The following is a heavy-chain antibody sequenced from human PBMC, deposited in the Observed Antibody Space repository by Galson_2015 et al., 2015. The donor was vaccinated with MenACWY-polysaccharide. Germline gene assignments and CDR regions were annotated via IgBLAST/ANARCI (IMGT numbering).Heavy chain of an antibody. CDR3: ARDPDTSSKIDY. CDR1: GFTFSSHW. Sequence: SLRLSCAASGFTFSSHWMSWVRQAPGKRLEWVANINEHGSPMYYADSVKGRFTISRDNAKNSLYLQMNILRVEDTAVYYCARDPDTSSKIDYWGQGTLVTVSS. CDR2: INEHGSPM. J-gene: IGHJ4*02. V-gene: IGHV3-7*01. D-gene: IGHD4-11*01.